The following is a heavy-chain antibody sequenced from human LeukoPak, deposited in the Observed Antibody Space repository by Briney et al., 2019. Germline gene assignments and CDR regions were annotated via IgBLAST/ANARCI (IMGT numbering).Heavy chain of an antibody. J-gene: IGHJ4*02. V-gene: IGHV3-64*01. CDR3: ARPHCSGGSCYPYYFDY. D-gene: IGHD2-15*01. CDR1: GFTLSSYA. Sequence: GGSLRLSCAASGFTLSSYAMHWVRQAPGKGLEYVSAISSNGGSTYYANSVKGRFTISRDNSKNTLYLQMGSLRAEDMAVYYCARPHCSGGSCYPYYFDYWGQGTLVTVSS. CDR2: ISSNGGST.